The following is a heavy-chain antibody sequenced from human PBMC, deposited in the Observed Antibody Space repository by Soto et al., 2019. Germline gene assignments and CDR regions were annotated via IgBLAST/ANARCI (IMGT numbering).Heavy chain of an antibody. CDR1: GFILSHPW. J-gene: IGHJ4*02. CDR2: IKSETDGGTA. V-gene: IGHV3-15*01. Sequence: EVQLVQSGGGLVKPGGSLRLSCAASGFILSHPWMTWVRQAAGKGLEWVGRIKSETDGGTADYAAPVKGRITISRDDSKNTVYLQMNSLKTEDTAVYYCTTGIYYDLLTGYHDVAYWGQGTLVTVSS. CDR3: TTGIYYDLLTGYHDVAY. D-gene: IGHD3-9*01.